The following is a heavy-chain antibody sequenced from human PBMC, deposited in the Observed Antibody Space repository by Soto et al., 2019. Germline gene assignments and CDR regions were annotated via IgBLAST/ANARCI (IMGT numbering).Heavy chain of an antibody. CDR2: ISAYNGNT. CDR1: GYTFTSYA. CDR3: ARSRRPMIVVVIGLDP. D-gene: IGHD3-22*01. Sequence: ASVKVSFKASGYTFTSYAIGWVRQAPGQGLEWMGWISAYNGNTNYAQKLQGRVTMTTDTSTSTAYMELRNLRSDDTAVYYCARSRRPMIVVVIGLDPWGQGTLVTVSS. V-gene: IGHV1-18*01. J-gene: IGHJ5*02.